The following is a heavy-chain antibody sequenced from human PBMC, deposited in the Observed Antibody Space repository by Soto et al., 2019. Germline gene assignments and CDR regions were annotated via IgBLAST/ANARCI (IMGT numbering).Heavy chain of an antibody. CDR2: INHSGST. CDR3: ARGRGRRSSSSHYYYYGMDV. D-gene: IGHD6-6*01. Sequence: PSETLSLTCAVYGGSFSCYYWSWIRQPPGKGLEWIGEINHSGSTNYNPSLKSRVTISVDTSKNQFSLKLSSVTAADTAVYYCARGRGRRSSSSHYYYYGMDVWGQGTTVTVSS. CDR1: GGSFSCYY. J-gene: IGHJ6*02. V-gene: IGHV4-34*01.